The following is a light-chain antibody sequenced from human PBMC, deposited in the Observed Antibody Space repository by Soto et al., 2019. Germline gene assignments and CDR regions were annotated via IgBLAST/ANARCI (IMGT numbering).Light chain of an antibody. Sequence: DIQMTQSPSSLSASVGDRVTITCRASQSISSYLNWYQQKPGKAPKLLIYAASSLQSGVPSRFSGSGSGTDFTLSISSLQPEEFATYFCQQSYSTPPTFCGGTKVEIK. CDR1: QSISSY. CDR3: QQSYSTPPT. J-gene: IGKJ4*01. CDR2: AAS. V-gene: IGKV1-39*01.